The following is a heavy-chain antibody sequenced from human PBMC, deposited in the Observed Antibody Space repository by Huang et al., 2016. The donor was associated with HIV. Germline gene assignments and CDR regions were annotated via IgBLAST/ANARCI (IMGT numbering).Heavy chain of an antibody. CDR3: ARVQPPHGRNPLDI. CDR2: IIAGGGST. Sequence: QVHLVQSGAEVRKPGASVKVSCRPSGNTFTSFLVHWVRQAPGQGLEWMGKIIAGGGSTTYAEKFQGRISMTRDRSTGTIFLEVRSLRSEDTAMYYCARVQPPHGRNPLDIWGQGTLITVSS. CDR1: GNTFTSFL. J-gene: IGHJ3*02. V-gene: IGHV1-46*03.